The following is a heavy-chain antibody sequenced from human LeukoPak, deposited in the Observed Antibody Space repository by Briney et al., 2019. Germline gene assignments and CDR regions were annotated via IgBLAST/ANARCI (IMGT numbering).Heavy chain of an antibody. CDR2: ISYSGGT. J-gene: IGHJ3*02. D-gene: IGHD1-26*01. CDR3: ARDWYSGSCYGDDAFDI. CDR1: GGSLSSSNNY. Sequence: PSETLSLTCTVSGGSLSSSNNYWGWTRQPPGKGLEWFGSISYSGGTSYNPSLRSRVTISVDTSKNQFSLKLNSVTAADTAVYYCARDWYSGSCYGDDAFDIWGQGTMVTVSS. V-gene: IGHV4-39*02.